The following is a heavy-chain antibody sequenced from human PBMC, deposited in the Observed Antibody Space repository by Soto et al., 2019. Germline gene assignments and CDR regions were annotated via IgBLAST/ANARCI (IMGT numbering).Heavy chain of an antibody. CDR3: ARQPSYYDSSGYSYYYYYYGMDV. CDR2: IDPSDSYT. D-gene: IGHD3-22*01. Sequence: GESLKISCKGSGYSFTSYWISWVRQMPGKGLEWMGRIDPSDSYTNYSPSFQGHVTISADKSTSTAYLQWSSLKASDTAMYYCARQPSYYDSSGYSYYYYYYGMDVWGQGTTVTV. CDR1: GYSFTSYW. V-gene: IGHV5-10-1*01. J-gene: IGHJ6*02.